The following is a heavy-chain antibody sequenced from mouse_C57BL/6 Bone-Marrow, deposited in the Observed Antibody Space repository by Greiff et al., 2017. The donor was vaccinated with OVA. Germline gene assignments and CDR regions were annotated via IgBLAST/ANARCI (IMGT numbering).Heavy chain of an antibody. J-gene: IGHJ2*01. V-gene: IGHV1-82*01. Sequence: VQRVESGPELVKPGASVKISCKASGYAFSSSWMNWVKQRPGKGLEWIGRIYPGDGDTNYNGKFKGKATLTADKSSSTAYMQLSSLTSEDSAVYFCARAPFTGGVDYWGQGTTLTVSS. D-gene: IGHD1-1*01. CDR3: ARAPFTGGVDY. CDR2: IYPGDGDT. CDR1: GYAFSSSW.